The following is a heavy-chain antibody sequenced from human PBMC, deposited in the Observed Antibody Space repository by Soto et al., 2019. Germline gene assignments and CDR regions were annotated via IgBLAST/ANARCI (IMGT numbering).Heavy chain of an antibody. Sequence: PSETLSLTCAVYGGSFSGYYWTWIRQPPGTGLEWIGEINHSGSTNYNPSLRGRVTISVDTSKNQFSLKLSSVTAADTAVYYCARQEGYCISTSCQHPPNWFDPWGQGTLVTVSS. CDR1: GGSFSGYY. CDR3: ARQEGYCISTSCQHPPNWFDP. D-gene: IGHD2-2*01. CDR2: INHSGST. J-gene: IGHJ5*02. V-gene: IGHV4-34*01.